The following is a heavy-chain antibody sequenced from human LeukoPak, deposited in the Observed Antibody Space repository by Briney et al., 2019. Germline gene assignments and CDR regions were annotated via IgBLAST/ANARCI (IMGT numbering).Heavy chain of an antibody. J-gene: IGHJ6*02. CDR3: ARDREEKARIGGMDV. D-gene: IGHD3-16*01. CDR1: GFTFDDYA. V-gene: IGHV3-9*01. Sequence: GGSLRLSCAASGFTFDDYAMHWVRQAPGKGLGWVSGISWNSGSIGYADSVKGRFTISRDNAKNSLYLQMNSLRAEDTAIYYCARDREEKARIGGMDVWGQGTTVIVSS. CDR2: ISWNSGSI.